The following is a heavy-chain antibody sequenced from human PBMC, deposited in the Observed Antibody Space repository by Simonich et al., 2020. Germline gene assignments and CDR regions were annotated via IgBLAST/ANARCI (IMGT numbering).Heavy chain of an antibody. Sequence: QVQLVQSGAEVKKPGASVKVSCKASGYTFTSYGISWVRQAPGQGLEWMGWSSAYNGNTNSAQKLQGRVTMTTDTTTSTAYMELRSLRSDDTAVYYCARASRGTWWYYYFDYWGQGTLVTVSS. J-gene: IGHJ4*02. CDR1: GYTFTSYG. CDR2: SSAYNGNT. V-gene: IGHV1-18*01. CDR3: ARASRGTWWYYYFDY. D-gene: IGHD2-15*01.